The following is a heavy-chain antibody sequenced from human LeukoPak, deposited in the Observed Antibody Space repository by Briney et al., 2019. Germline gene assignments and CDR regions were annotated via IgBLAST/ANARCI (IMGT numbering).Heavy chain of an antibody. CDR2: ISSRSSTI. V-gene: IGHV3-48*02. Sequence: SGGSLRLSCAASGFNFSSYIMNWVRQAPGKGLEWVSYISSRSSTIYYADSVKGRFTISRDNAKNSLYLQMNSLRDEDTAVYYCARDHYYSGSYYDRYFQHWGQGTLVTVSS. CDR1: GFNFSSYI. J-gene: IGHJ1*01. CDR3: ARDHYYSGSYYDRYFQH. D-gene: IGHD1-26*01.